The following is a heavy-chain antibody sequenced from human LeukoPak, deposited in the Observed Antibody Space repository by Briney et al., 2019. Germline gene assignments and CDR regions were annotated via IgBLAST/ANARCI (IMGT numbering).Heavy chain of an antibody. J-gene: IGHJ6*02. CDR2: IYTSGST. Sequence: SETLSLTCTVSGGSISSYYGSWIRQPAGKGLEWIGRIYTSGSTNYNPSLKSRVTMSVDTSKNQFSLKLSSVTAADTAVYYCARDVSCQYCSSTSHYYYYGMDVWGQGTTVTVSS. CDR3: ARDVSCQYCSSTSHYYYYGMDV. V-gene: IGHV4-4*07. D-gene: IGHD2-2*01. CDR1: GGSISSYY.